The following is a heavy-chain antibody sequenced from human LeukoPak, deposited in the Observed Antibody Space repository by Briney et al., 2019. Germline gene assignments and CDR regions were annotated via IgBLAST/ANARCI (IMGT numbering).Heavy chain of an antibody. CDR2: INPNSGGT. V-gene: IGHV1-2*02. CDR3: ARGDIYSDY. J-gene: IGHJ4*02. D-gene: IGHD2-15*01. Sequence: ASVKVSCKASGYTFTSYYMHWVRQAPGQGLEWMGWINPNSGGTNYAQKFQGRVSMTRDTSISTAFMELSSLRSDDTAVYYCARGDIYSDYWGQGTLVTVSS. CDR1: GYTFTSYY.